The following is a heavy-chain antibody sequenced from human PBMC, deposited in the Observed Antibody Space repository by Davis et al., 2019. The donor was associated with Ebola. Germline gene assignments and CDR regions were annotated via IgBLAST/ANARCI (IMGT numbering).Heavy chain of an antibody. CDR3: AKGTWADY. D-gene: IGHD2-2*01. CDR1: GFIASNNY. Sequence: PGGSLRLSCAASGFIASNNYMNWVRQAPGKGLEWVSVLYSGGSIYYTDSVKGRFTISRDNSKNTLYLQMNSLRAEDTAVYYCAKGTWADYWGQGTLVTVSS. CDR2: LYSGGSI. V-gene: IGHV3-53*05. J-gene: IGHJ4*02.